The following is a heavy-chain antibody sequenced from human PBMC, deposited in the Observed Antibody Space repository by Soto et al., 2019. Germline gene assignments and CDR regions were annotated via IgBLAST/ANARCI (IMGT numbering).Heavy chain of an antibody. J-gene: IGHJ6*03. CDR3: ARERAVADPYYYYYYMDV. CDR2: IYSGGST. D-gene: IGHD6-19*01. Sequence: GGSLRLSCAASGFTVSSNYMSWVRQAPGKGLEWVSVIYSGGSTYYADSVKGRFTISRHNSKNTLYLQMNSLRAEDTAVYYCARERAVADPYYYYYYMDVWGKGTTVTVSS. CDR1: GFTVSSNY. V-gene: IGHV3-53*04.